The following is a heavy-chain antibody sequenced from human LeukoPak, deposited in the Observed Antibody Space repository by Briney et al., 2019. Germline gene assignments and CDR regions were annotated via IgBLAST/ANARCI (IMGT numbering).Heavy chain of an antibody. D-gene: IGHD5-12*01. CDR1: GFTFSSYD. CDR2: ISYDGRNK. Sequence: GRSLRLSCAASGFTFSSYDMHWVRQAPGKGLEWVAVISYDGRNKYYPDSVKGRFTISRDNSKNTLYLQMNRLRAEDTAVYYCEKDYDDAFDMWGQGTMVTVSS. CDR3: EKDYDDAFDM. V-gene: IGHV3-30*18. J-gene: IGHJ3*02.